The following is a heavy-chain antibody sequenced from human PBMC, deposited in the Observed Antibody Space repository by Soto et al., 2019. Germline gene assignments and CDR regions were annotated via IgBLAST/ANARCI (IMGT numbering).Heavy chain of an antibody. CDR1: GGSISSGGYY. Sequence: SETLSLTCTVSGGSISSGGYYWSWIRQHPGKGLEWIGYIYYSGSTYYNPSLKSRVTISVDTSKNQFSLKLSSVTAADTAVYYCARMEFRELRNNWFDPWGQGTLVTRLL. J-gene: IGHJ5*02. D-gene: IGHD1-7*01. V-gene: IGHV4-31*03. CDR2: IYYSGST. CDR3: ARMEFRELRNNWFDP.